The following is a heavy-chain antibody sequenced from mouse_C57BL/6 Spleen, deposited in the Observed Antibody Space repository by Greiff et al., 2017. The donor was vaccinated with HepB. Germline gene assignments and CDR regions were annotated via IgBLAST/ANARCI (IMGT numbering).Heavy chain of an antibody. CDR3: ARVAYYYGSSYGNFDV. V-gene: IGHV3-6*01. Sequence: VQLKESGPGLVKPSQSLSLTCSVTGYSITSGYYWNWIRQFPGNKLEWMGYISYDGSNNYNPSLKNRISITRDTSKNQFFLKLNSVTTEDTATYYCARVAYYYGSSYGNFDVWGTGTTVTVSS. D-gene: IGHD1-1*01. J-gene: IGHJ1*03. CDR2: ISYDGSN. CDR1: GYSITSGYY.